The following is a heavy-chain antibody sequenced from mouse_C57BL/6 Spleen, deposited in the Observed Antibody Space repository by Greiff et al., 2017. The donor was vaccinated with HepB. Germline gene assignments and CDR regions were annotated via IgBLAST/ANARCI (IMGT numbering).Heavy chain of an antibody. Sequence: QVQLQQPGAELVRPGSSVKLSCKASGYTFTSYWMHWVKQRPIQGLEWIGNIDPSDSETHYNQKFKDKATLTVDKSSSTAYMQLSSLTSEDSAVYYCARVGGHYYYALDYWGQGTAVTVSS. CDR2: IDPSDSET. CDR3: ARVGGHYYYALDY. J-gene: IGHJ4*01. D-gene: IGHD3-1*01. V-gene: IGHV1-52*01. CDR1: GYTFTSYW.